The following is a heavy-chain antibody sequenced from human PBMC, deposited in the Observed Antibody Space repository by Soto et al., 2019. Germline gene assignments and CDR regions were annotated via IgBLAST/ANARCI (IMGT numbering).Heavy chain of an antibody. CDR3: ARGQRFSDWFDP. CDR2: IYSSGNT. V-gene: IGHV4-4*07. D-gene: IGHD3-3*01. Sequence: SETLSLTCSVSGGTISGYYWTWIRQPAGKGLEWIGRIYSSGNTKYNPSLQSRVTMSLDTSNNQFSLRLTSVTAADTAVYYCARGQRFSDWFDPWGQGTLATVSS. CDR1: GGTISGYY. J-gene: IGHJ5*02.